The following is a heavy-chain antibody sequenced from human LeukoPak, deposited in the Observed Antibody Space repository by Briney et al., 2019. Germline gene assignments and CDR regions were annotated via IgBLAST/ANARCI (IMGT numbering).Heavy chain of an antibody. J-gene: IGHJ5*02. Sequence: PSETLSLTCAVSGYSISSGYYWGWIRQPPGKGLEWIGSIYHSGSTYYNPSLKSRVTISVDTSKNQFSLKLSSVTAADTAVYYCARDRGVLPWFGELFLSGFDPWGQGTLVTVSS. D-gene: IGHD3-10*01. CDR3: ARDRGVLPWFGELFLSGFDP. V-gene: IGHV4-38-2*02. CDR1: GYSISSGYY. CDR2: IYHSGST.